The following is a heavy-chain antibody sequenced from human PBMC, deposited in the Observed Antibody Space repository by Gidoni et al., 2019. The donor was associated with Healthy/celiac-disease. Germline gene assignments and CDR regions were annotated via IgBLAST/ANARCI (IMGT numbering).Heavy chain of an antibody. CDR3: ARGQWLVRAFDY. D-gene: IGHD6-19*01. CDR2: IYYSGST. CDR1: GGSISSYY. J-gene: IGHJ4*02. Sequence: QVQLQESGPGLVKPSETLSLTCTVSGGSISSYYWSWIRQPPGKGLEWIGYIYYSGSTNYNPSLKSRVTISVDTSKNQFSLKLSSVTAAETAVYYCARGQWLVRAFDYWGQGTLVTVSS. V-gene: IGHV4-59*01.